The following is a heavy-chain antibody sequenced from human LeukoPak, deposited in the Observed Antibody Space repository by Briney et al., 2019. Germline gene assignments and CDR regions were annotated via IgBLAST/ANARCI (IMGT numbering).Heavy chain of an antibody. Sequence: GASVKVSCEASGYTFTGYYMHWVRQAPGQGLEWMGWINPNSGGTNYAQKFQGRVTMTRDTSISTAYMELSRLRSDDTAVYYCARSPRRYCSSTSCYIFDYWGQGTLVTVSS. CDR1: GYTFTGYY. CDR3: ARSPRRYCSSTSCYIFDY. J-gene: IGHJ4*02. D-gene: IGHD2-2*02. V-gene: IGHV1-2*02. CDR2: INPNSGGT.